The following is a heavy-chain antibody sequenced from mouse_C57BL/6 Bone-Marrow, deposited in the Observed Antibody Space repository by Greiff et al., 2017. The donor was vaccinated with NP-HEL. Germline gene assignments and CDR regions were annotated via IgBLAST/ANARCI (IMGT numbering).Heavy chain of an antibody. CDR2: INPNNGGT. CDR3: ARTGGTLDY. V-gene: IGHV1-18*01. D-gene: IGHD2-14*01. CDR1: GYTFTDYN. Sequence: VQLQQSGPELVKPGASVKIPRKASGYTFTDYNMDWVKQSHGKSLEWIGDINPNNGGTIYNQKFKGKATLTVDKSSSTAYMELRSLTSEDTAVYYCARTGGTLDYWGQGTTLTVSS. J-gene: IGHJ2*01.